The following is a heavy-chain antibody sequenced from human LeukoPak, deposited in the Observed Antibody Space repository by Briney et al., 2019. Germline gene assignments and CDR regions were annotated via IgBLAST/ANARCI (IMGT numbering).Heavy chain of an antibody. Sequence: GGSLRLSCAASGLTFSDYWMTWVRQAPGKGLEWVANIKQDGSEKYYVDSVKGRFTISRDNAKNSLYLQMNSLRAEDTAVYYCALVVFAGDFDYWGQGTLVTVSS. CDR1: GLTFSDYW. CDR3: ALVVFAGDFDY. V-gene: IGHV3-7*01. J-gene: IGHJ4*02. D-gene: IGHD2-2*01. CDR2: IKQDGSEK.